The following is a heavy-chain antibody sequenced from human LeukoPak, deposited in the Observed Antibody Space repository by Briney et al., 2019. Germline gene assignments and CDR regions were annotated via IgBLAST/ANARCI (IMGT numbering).Heavy chain of an antibody. CDR2: ISAYNGNT. D-gene: IGHD4-17*01. J-gene: IGHJ4*02. CDR1: AYTFTSYG. Sequence: GASAKVSCKASAYTFTSYGISWVRQAPGQGLEWMGWISAYNGNTNYAQKLQGRVTMATDTSTSTAYMELRSLRSDDTAVYYCARDRATTVTTWAEIDYWGRGTLVTVSS. CDR3: ARDRATTVTTWAEIDY. V-gene: IGHV1-18*01.